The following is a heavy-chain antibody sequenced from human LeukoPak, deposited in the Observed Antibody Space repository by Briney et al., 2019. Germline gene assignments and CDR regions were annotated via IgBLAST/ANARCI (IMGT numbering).Heavy chain of an antibody. CDR1: GGSISSGDYY. CDR3: ARDPGRNYYYYYMDV. Sequence: TLSLTCTVSGGSISSGDYYWSWIRQPPGEGLEWIGYIYYSGSTYYNPSLKSRVTISVDTSKNQFSLKLSSVTAADTAVYYCARDPGRNYYYYYMDVWGKGTTVTVSS. CDR2: IYYSGST. V-gene: IGHV4-30-4*08. J-gene: IGHJ6*03.